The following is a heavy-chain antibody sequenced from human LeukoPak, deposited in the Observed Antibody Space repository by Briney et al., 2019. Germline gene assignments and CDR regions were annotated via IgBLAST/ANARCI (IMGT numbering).Heavy chain of an antibody. D-gene: IGHD3-10*01. V-gene: IGHV4-39*07. CDR2: IYYSGST. J-gene: IGHJ6*03. Sequence: SETLSLTCTVSGGSISSSSYYWGWIRQPPGKGLEWIGNIYYSGSTYYNPSLKSRVTISVDTSKNQFSLKLSSVTAADTAVYYCARDRHGSGSYMDVWDQGTTVTVSS. CDR1: GGSISSSSYY. CDR3: ARDRHGSGSYMDV.